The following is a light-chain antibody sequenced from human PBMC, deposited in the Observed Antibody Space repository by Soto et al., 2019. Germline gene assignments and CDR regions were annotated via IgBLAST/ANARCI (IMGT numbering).Light chain of an antibody. J-gene: IGLJ1*01. CDR3: RSLPTSFTYV. CDR1: SSDVGAYNY. CDR2: EVS. V-gene: IGLV2-14*01. Sequence: QSVLTQPASVSGSPGQSVAISCTGTSSDVGAYNYISWYQQHPGKALKLLLSEVSNRPSGVSDRFSGSKSGNTASLTISGLQAEDEADYYCRSLPTSFTYVCGTGTKVAVL.